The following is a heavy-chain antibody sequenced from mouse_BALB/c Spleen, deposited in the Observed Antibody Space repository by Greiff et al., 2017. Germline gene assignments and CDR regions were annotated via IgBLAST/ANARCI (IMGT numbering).Heavy chain of an antibody. V-gene: IGHV14-3*02. J-gene: IGHJ4*01. CDR3: ALYDGYSGAMDY. Sequence: VQLKQSGAELVKPGASVKLSCTASGFNIKDTYMPWVKQRPEQGLEWIGRIDPANGNTKYDPKFQGKATITADTSSNTAYLQLSSLTSEDTAVYYCALYDGYSGAMDYWGQGTSVTVSS. D-gene: IGHD2-3*01. CDR1: GFNIKDTY. CDR2: IDPANGNT.